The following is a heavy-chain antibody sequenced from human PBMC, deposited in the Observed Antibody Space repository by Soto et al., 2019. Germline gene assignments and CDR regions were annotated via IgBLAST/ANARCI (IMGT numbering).Heavy chain of an antibody. CDR2: SYYSGST. V-gene: IGHV4-59*01. CDR1: CGSISSYY. Sequence: QVQLQESGPGLVKPSETLSLTCTVSCGSISSYYWSWIRQPPGKGLEWIGYSYYSGSTNYNPSLKSRLTLSVDTSKNQFSLKLSSVTAADTAVYYCAREGLTGTIGLYYYYGMDVWGQGTTVTVSS. CDR3: AREGLTGTIGLYYYYGMDV. J-gene: IGHJ6*02. D-gene: IGHD1-7*01.